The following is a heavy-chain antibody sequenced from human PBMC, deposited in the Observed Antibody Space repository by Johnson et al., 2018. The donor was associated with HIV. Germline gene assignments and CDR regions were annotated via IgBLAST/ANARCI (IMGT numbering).Heavy chain of an antibody. CDR2: ISYDGTNK. J-gene: IGHJ3*02. CDR3: ARASDAVDI. V-gene: IGHV3-30*14. CDR1: GFTFSSYA. Sequence: QVQLVEFGGGVVQPGRSLRLSCAASGFTFSSYAMHWVRQAPGEGLEWVAVISYDGTNKYYADSVKGRFTISRDNSKNTLYLQMNSLRAEDTAVYYCARASDAVDIWGQGTMVTVSS.